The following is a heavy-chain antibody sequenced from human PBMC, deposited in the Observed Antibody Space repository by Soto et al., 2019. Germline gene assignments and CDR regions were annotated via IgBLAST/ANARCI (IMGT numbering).Heavy chain of an antibody. D-gene: IGHD3-10*01. Sequence: SGPTLVNPTQTFTLTCTFSEFALSTSGVGVGWIRQPPGKSLEWLALIYWNDDKRYSPAQKGRLTITKDTSKNQVVLTMTHIDPVDTATYYCAHQVLWFGDPHFDSRGQGTLVTVSS. CDR2: IYWNDDK. J-gene: IGHJ5*01. V-gene: IGHV2-5*01. CDR3: AHQVLWFGDPHFDS. CDR1: EFALSTSGVG.